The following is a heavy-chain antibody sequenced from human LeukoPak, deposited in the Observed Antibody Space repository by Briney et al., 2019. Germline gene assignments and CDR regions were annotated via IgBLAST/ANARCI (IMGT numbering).Heavy chain of an antibody. CDR2: IYWNDDK. V-gene: IGHV2-5*01. J-gene: IGHJ4*02. CDR1: GFSISTSGVG. Sequence: SGPTLVKPTQTLTLTCTFSGFSISTSGVGVGWIRQPPGKALEWLALIYWNDDKRYSPSLKSRLTITKDTSKNQVVLTMTNMDPVDTATYYCAHLSYGVPFDYWGQGTLVTVSS. D-gene: IGHD4-17*01. CDR3: AHLSYGVPFDY.